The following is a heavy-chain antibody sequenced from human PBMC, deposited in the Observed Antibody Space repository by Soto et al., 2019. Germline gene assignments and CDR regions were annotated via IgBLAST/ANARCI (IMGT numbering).Heavy chain of an antibody. Sequence: QVQLVESGGGVVQPGRSLRLSCATSGFTFKTFAMHWVRQAPGKGLEWLAVISYDGSHKYYADSVKGRIIISRDNSKNPLYLQMKALRGEDTAVYYCARDRADGLRSFDWLCLDYWGQGTLVTVSS. J-gene: IGHJ4*02. CDR3: ARDRADGLRSFDWLCLDY. V-gene: IGHV3-30-3*01. D-gene: IGHD3-9*01. CDR1: GFTFKTFA. CDR2: ISYDGSHK.